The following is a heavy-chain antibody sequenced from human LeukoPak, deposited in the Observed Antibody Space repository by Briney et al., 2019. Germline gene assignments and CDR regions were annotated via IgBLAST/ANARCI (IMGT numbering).Heavy chain of an antibody. V-gene: IGHV3-48*02. J-gene: IGHJ4*02. CDR1: GFSFSAYS. Sequence: PGGSLRLSCAASGFSFSAYSMNWVRQAPGKGPEWLSYISSSSDAIYYADSVRGRFTISRDNAKNSLYLQMNSLRDEDTAVYYCARAMRSGYDYWGQGTLVTVSS. CDR2: ISSSSDAI. CDR3: ARAMRSGYDY. D-gene: IGHD5-12*01.